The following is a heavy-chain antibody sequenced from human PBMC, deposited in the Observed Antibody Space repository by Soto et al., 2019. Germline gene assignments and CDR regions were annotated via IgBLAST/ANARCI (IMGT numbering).Heavy chain of an antibody. V-gene: IGHV3-15*01. Sequence: AGGSLRLSCAASGFTFSNALMSWVRQAPGKGLEWVGRIKSKTDGGTTDYAAPVKGRFTISRDDSKNTLYLQMNSLKTEDTAVYYCTTDGPRGPFDYWGQGTLVTVSS. CDR3: TTDGPRGPFDY. J-gene: IGHJ4*02. CDR1: GFTFSNAL. D-gene: IGHD2-15*01. CDR2: IKSKTDGGTT.